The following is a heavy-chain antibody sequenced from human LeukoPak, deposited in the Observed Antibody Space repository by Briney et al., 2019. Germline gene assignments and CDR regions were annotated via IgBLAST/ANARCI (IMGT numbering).Heavy chain of an antibody. J-gene: IGHJ2*01. CDR3: ARVMVAPSWYFDL. D-gene: IGHD2-15*01. V-gene: IGHV1-18*04. CDR2: ISAYNGNT. CDR1: GYTFTSYG. Sequence: ASVKVSCKASGYTFTSYGISGVRQAPGQGLEGMGWISAYNGNTNYAQKLQGRVTMTTDTSTSTAYMELRSLRSDDPAVYYCARVMVAPSWYFDLWGRGTLVTVSS.